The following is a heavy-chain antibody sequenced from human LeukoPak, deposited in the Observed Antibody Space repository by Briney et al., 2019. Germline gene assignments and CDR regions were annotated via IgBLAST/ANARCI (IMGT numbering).Heavy chain of an antibody. V-gene: IGHV1-69*05. Sequence: GSSVKVSCKASGGTFSSYAISWVRQAPGQGLEWMGGIIPIFGTANYARKFQGRVTITTDESTSTAYMELSSLRSEDTAVYYCARGSTGNHSPPHFDYWGQGTLVTVSS. D-gene: IGHD3-10*01. CDR1: GGTFSSYA. CDR2: IIPIFGTA. CDR3: ARGSTGNHSPPHFDY. J-gene: IGHJ4*02.